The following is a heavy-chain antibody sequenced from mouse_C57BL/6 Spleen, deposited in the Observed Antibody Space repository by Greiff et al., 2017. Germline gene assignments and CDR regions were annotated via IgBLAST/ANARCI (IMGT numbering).Heavy chain of an antibody. CDR3: ARFGGYYDYDWVYWYFDV. CDR2: IGPGSGST. D-gene: IGHD2-4*01. CDR1: GYTFTDYY. J-gene: IGHJ1*03. Sequence: VKLVESGAELVKPGASVKISCKASGYTFTDYYINWVKQRPGQGLEWIGKIGPGSGSTYYNEKFKGKATLTADKSSSTAYMQLSSLTSEDSAVYFCARFGGYYDYDWVYWYFDVWGTGTTVTVSS. V-gene: IGHV1-77*01.